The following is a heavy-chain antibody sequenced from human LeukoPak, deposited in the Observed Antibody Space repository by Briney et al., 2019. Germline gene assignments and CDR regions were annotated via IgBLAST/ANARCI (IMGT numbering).Heavy chain of an antibody. CDR3: ARDLPGYCSGGSCETGRWFDP. Sequence: SVKVSCKTSGYTFTGYYMHWVRQAPGQGLEWMGGIIPIFGTANYAQKFQGRVTITADKSTGTAYMELSSLRSEDTAVYYCARDLPGYCSGGSCETGRWFDPWGQGTLVTVSS. CDR2: IIPIFGTA. J-gene: IGHJ5*02. V-gene: IGHV1-69*06. CDR1: GYTFTGYY. D-gene: IGHD2-15*01.